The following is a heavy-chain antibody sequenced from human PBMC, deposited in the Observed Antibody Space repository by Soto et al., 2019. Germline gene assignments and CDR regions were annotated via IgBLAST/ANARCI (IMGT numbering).Heavy chain of an antibody. D-gene: IGHD4-17*01. CDR2: ISFDGSNK. V-gene: IGHV3-30*03. Sequence: QVQLVESGGGVVQPGRSLRLSCAASGFTFNTYGMHWVRQAPGKGLEWVAAISFDGSNKYYADSVKGRFTISRDNSKDTLYLQMTSLRAEDTAVYYCATDMGVDDYGDYSDYWGQGTLVTVSS. CDR1: GFTFNTYG. J-gene: IGHJ4*02. CDR3: ATDMGVDDYGDYSDY.